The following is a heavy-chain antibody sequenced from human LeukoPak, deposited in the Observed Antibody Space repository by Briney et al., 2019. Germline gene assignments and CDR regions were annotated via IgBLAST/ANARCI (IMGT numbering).Heavy chain of an antibody. V-gene: IGHV4-30-4*01. D-gene: IGHD2-21*01. CDR2: IYYSGST. CDR3: ASFYQAYYFDY. J-gene: IGHJ4*02. Sequence: SETLSLTCTVSGGSISSGDYYWSWIRQAPGKGLEWIGYIYYSGSTYYNPSLKSRVTISVDTSKNQFSLKLSSATAADTAVYYCASFYQAYYFDYWGQGTLVTVSS. CDR1: GGSISSGDYY.